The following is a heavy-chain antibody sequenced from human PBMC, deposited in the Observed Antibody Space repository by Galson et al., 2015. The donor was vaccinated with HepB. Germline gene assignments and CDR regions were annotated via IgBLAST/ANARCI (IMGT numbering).Heavy chain of an antibody. J-gene: IGHJ3*02. D-gene: IGHD6-19*01. CDR1: GFTFSSYA. CDR3: ARVRRPGIAVAGTVVGRDAFDI. V-gene: IGHV3-30-3*01. Sequence: SLRLSCAASGFTFSSYAMHWVRQAPGKGLEWVAVISYDGSNKYYADSVKGRFTISRDNSKNTLYLQMNSLRAEDTAVYYCARVRRPGIAVAGTVVGRDAFDIWGQGTMVTVSS. CDR2: ISYDGSNK.